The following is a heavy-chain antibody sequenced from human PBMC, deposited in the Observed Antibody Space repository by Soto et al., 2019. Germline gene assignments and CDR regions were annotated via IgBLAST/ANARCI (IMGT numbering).Heavy chain of an antibody. D-gene: IGHD3-3*01. V-gene: IGHV1-18*01. CDR3: ARGAHGSGYAVH. CDR2: ISGYNGNT. J-gene: IGHJ4*02. Sequence: QVQLVQSGPEVKKPGASVKVSCRTSGYTFTTYGINWVRQAPGQGLEWMGWISGYNGNTNYPQKFQGRVTMTTDTFTSTGYMELRGLTSEDTAVYYCARGAHGSGYAVHWGQGTLVTVSS. CDR1: GYTFTTYG.